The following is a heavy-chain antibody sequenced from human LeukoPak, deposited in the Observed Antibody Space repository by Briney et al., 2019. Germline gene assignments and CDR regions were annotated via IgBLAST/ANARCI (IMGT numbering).Heavy chain of an antibody. CDR2: ISAYNGNT. CDR1: GYTFTSYG. V-gene: IGHV1-18*04. D-gene: IGHD2-15*01. J-gene: IGHJ4*02. Sequence: ASVKVSCKASGYTFTSYGISWVRQAPGQGLEWMGWISAYNGNTNYAQKLQGRVTMTTDTPTSTAYMELRSLRSDDTAVYYCAREAYCSGGSCYPADYWGQGTLVTVSS. CDR3: AREAYCSGGSCYPADY.